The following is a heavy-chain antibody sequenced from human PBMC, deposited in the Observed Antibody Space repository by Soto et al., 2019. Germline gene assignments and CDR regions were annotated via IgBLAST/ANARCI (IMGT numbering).Heavy chain of an antibody. J-gene: IGHJ4*02. Sequence: QVQLVESGGGVVQPGRSLRLSCAASGFTFSSYAMHWVRQAPGKGLEWVAVISYDGSNEYHADSVKGRFTISRDNSKNTLYLQMNSLRAEDTAVYFCARDSSGWYRGGWFDYWGQGTLVTVSS. CDR1: GFTFSSYA. CDR2: ISYDGSNE. CDR3: ARDSSGWYRGGWFDY. V-gene: IGHV3-30-3*01. D-gene: IGHD6-19*01.